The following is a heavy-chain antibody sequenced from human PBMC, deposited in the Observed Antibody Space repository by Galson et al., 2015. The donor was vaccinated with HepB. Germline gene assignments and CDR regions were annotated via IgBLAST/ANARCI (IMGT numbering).Heavy chain of an antibody. CDR2: ISGSGGST. D-gene: IGHD3-9*01. J-gene: IGHJ4*02. Sequence: SLRLSCAASGFTFSSYAMSWVRQAPGRGLEWVSAISGSGGSTYYADSVKGRFTISRDNSKNTLYLQMNSLRAEDTAVYYCAKDYDILTGYYIDYWGQGTLVTVSS. V-gene: IGHV3-23*01. CDR1: GFTFSSYA. CDR3: AKDYDILTGYYIDY.